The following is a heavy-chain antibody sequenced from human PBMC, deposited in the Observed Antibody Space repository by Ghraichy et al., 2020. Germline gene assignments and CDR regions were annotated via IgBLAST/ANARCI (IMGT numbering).Heavy chain of an antibody. V-gene: IGHV4-34*01. CDR1: GGSFSGYY. CDR2: INRTGST. J-gene: IGHJ4*02. Sequence: SETLSLTCAVYGGSFSGYYWNWIRQPPGKGLECIGEINRTGSTNYNPSLKSRVSISVDTSKNQFSLRLSSVTAADTAVYYCARGDAERLTVDYWGQGTLVTVSS. CDR3: ARGDAERLTVDY. D-gene: IGHD3-9*01.